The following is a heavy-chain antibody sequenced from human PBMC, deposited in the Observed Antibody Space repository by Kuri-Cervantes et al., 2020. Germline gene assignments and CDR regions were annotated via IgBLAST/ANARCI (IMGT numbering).Heavy chain of an antibody. D-gene: IGHD1-14*01. CDR3: ARVNQGGFDY. V-gene: IGHV4-59*01. CDR2: IYYSGST. Sequence: SETLSLTCTVSGGSIGSYYWSWIRQPPGKGLEWIGYIYYSGSTNYNPSLKSRVTISVDTSKNQFSLKLSSVTAADTAVYYCARVNQGGFDYWGQGTLVTVSS. CDR1: GGSIGSYY. J-gene: IGHJ4*02.